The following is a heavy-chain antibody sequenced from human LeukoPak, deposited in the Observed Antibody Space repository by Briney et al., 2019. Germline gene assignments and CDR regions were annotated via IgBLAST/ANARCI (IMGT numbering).Heavy chain of an antibody. CDR1: GLTFSNYW. CDR3: ARASKPWLQLT. D-gene: IGHD5-24*01. V-gene: IGHV3-7*05. CDR2: IKEDGSEK. J-gene: IGHJ5*02. Sequence: PGGSLRLSCAASGLTFSNYWMIWVRQAQGKGLEWVGNIKEDGSEKRYADSVRGRFTISRDNAQTSIYLQMNSLRAEDTAVYYCARASKPWLQLTWGQGTLVTVSS.